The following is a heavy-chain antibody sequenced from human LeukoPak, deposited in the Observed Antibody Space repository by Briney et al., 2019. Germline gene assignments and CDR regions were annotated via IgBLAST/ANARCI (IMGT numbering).Heavy chain of an antibody. CDR2: IYYSGST. V-gene: IGHV4-59*01. D-gene: IGHD3-22*01. J-gene: IGHJ4*02. Sequence: SGTLSLTCTVSGGSISSYYWSWIRQPPGKGLEWIGYIYYSGSTNYNPSLKSRVTISVDTSKNQFSLKLSSVTAADTAVYYCARAVVVVTNYYFDYWGQGTLVTVSS. CDR1: GGSISSYY. CDR3: ARAVVVVTNYYFDY.